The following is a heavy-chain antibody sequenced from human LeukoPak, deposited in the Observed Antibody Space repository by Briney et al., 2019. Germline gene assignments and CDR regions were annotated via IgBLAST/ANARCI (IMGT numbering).Heavy chain of an antibody. Sequence: GGSLRLSRAASGFSFEGFAMHWVRQFPGKGLEWVSGIDWNSDGIGYAASVEGRFTISRDNAKKSLYLQMNSLEPEDTALYFCAKVSSSWYLARPDYWGQGTQVTVSS. V-gene: IGHV3-9*01. D-gene: IGHD6-13*01. CDR2: IDWNSDGI. CDR1: GFSFEGFA. J-gene: IGHJ4*02. CDR3: AKVSSSWYLARPDY.